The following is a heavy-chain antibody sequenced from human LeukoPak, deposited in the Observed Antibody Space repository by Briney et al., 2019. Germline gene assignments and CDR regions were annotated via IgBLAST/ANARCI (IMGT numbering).Heavy chain of an antibody. CDR3: ARSKDYSNYSPYNWFDP. Sequence: SETLSLTCTDSGGSISSYYWSWIRQPPGKGLEWIGYIYYSGSTNYNPSLKSRVTISVDTSKNQFSLKLSSVTAADTAVYYCARSKDYSNYSPYNWFDPWGQGTLVTVSS. D-gene: IGHD4-4*01. V-gene: IGHV4-59*08. CDR1: GGSISSYY. CDR2: IYYSGST. J-gene: IGHJ5*02.